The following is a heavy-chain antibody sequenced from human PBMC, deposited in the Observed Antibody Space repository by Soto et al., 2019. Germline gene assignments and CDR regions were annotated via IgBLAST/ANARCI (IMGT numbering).Heavy chain of an antibody. CDR3: AAGIAAAGSFFDY. CDR1: GYSFTSYW. CDR2: IYPGDSDT. Sequence: GESLKISCKGSGYSFTSYWIGWVRQMPGKGLEWMVIIYPGDSDTRYSPSFQGQVTISADNSISTAYLQWSSLKASDTAMYYCAAGIAAAGSFFDYWGQGTLVTVSS. D-gene: IGHD6-13*01. V-gene: IGHV5-51*01. J-gene: IGHJ4*02.